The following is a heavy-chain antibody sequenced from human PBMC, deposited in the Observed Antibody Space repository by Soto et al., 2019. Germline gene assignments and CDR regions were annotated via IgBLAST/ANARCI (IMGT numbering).Heavy chain of an antibody. J-gene: IGHJ4*02. CDR3: AKEGHIIRGRDYFDY. D-gene: IGHD3-10*01. V-gene: IGHV3-23*01. CDR2: ISGSGGST. Sequence: PGGSLRLSCAASGFTFSSYAMSWVRQAPGKGLEWVSAISGSGGSTYYADSVKGRFTISRDNSKNTLYLQMNSLRAEDTAVYYCAKEGHIIRGRDYFDYCGQGTLVTVYS. CDR1: GFTFSSYA.